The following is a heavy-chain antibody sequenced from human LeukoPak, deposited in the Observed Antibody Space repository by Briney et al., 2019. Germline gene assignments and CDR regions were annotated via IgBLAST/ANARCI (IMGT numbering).Heavy chain of an antibody. CDR3: AREARGMATNAHDAFDI. Sequence: SETLSLTCTVSGGSITSGDYHWSWIRQYPGKGLEWIGYVYHSGSTYYNPSLKSRLTISVDTSKNQFSLKLSSLTAADTAVYYCAREARGMATNAHDAFDIWGQGTMVTVSS. V-gene: IGHV4-31*03. CDR1: GGSITSGDYH. CDR2: VYHSGST. J-gene: IGHJ3*02. D-gene: IGHD5-24*01.